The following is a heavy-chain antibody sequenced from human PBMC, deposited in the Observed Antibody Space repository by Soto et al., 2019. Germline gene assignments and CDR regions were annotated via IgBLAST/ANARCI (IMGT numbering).Heavy chain of an antibody. V-gene: IGHV3-30*04. CDR3: TRADLTVTLSVFDP. CDR2: ISDDGSSK. Sequence: QVQLVESGGGVVQPGRSLRLSCAASGFIFNSYAMHWVRQAPGKGLEWVALISDDGSSKYYADSVKGRFTISRDNSKNTLYLQMNSLSAEDTAVYYCTRADLTVTLSVFDPWGQGTLVTVSS. D-gene: IGHD4-17*01. J-gene: IGHJ5*02. CDR1: GFIFNSYA.